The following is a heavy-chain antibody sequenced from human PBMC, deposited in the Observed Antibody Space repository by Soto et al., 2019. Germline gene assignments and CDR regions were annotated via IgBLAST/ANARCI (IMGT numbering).Heavy chain of an antibody. CDR2: INPSGGST. Sequence: QVQLVQSGAEVKKPGASVKVSCKASGYTFTSYYMHWVRQAPGQGLEWMGIINPSGGSTSYAQKFQGRVNMTRDTSTSTVYMELSSLRSEDTAVYYCAREVWDWNDGGPFDYWGQGTLVTVSS. J-gene: IGHJ4*02. CDR1: GYTFTSYY. CDR3: AREVWDWNDGGPFDY. V-gene: IGHV1-46*01. D-gene: IGHD1-1*01.